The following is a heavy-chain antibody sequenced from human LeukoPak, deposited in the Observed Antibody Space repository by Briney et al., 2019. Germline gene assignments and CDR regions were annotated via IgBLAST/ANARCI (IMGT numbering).Heavy chain of an antibody. Sequence: GSLRLSCAASGFTFSSYGMHWVRQAPGKGLEWVAVISYDGSNKYYADSVKGRFTISRDNSKNTLYLQMNSLRAEDTAVYYCAKASGYLTFYDYWGQGNLVTVSS. V-gene: IGHV3-30*18. J-gene: IGHJ4*02. D-gene: IGHD3-3*01. CDR2: ISYDGSNK. CDR3: AKASGYLTFYDY. CDR1: GFTFSSYG.